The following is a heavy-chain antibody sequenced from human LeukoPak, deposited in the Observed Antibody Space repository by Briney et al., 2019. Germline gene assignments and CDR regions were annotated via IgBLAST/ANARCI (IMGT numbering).Heavy chain of an antibody. CDR1: GGSISSYY. D-gene: IGHD6-13*01. Sequence: PSETLSLTCNVSGGSISSYYWDWIRQPAGKGLEWIGRIYTSGRTNYNPSLKSRVTMSLDTSKNQFSLKLSSVTAADTAVYFYAGESSSSRYWFDPWGQGTLVTVSS. CDR3: AGESSSSRYWFDP. V-gene: IGHV4-4*07. J-gene: IGHJ5*02. CDR2: IYTSGRT.